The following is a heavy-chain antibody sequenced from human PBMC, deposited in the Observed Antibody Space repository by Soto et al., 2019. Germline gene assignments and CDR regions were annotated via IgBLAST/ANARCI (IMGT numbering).Heavy chain of an antibody. CDR2: IKSTKDGGAR. V-gene: IGHV3-15*01. CDR3: VEGWNDF. J-gene: IGHJ4*02. CDR1: GFMFSSAW. Sequence: EVQVVESGGELVEPGGSLRLSCVTSGFMFSSAWMSWVRQAPGKGLEWVARIKSTKDGGARDYAAPLNGRFSISRDDSKSTVYLQMNSLRVEDTALYYCVEGWNDFWGQGTLVTVSS. D-gene: IGHD1-1*01.